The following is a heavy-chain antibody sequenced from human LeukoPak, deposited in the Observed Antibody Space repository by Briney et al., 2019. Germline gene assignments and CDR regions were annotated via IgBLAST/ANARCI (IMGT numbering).Heavy chain of an antibody. Sequence: SETLSLTCTVSGGSITSHYWSWIRQPPGKGLGWIGYIYYSGTTNFNPSLKSRVTASVDTSKNQFSLKVTSVTAADRAIYYCAREASGLLLDWGQGVLVTVSP. V-gene: IGHV4-59*11. D-gene: IGHD2-21*01. J-gene: IGHJ4*02. CDR3: AREASGLLLD. CDR1: GGSITSHY. CDR2: IYYSGTT.